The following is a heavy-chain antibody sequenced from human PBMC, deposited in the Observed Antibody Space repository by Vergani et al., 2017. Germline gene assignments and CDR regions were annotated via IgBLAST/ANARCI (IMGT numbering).Heavy chain of an antibody. Sequence: QVQLQQWGVGLMKPSETLSLTCAVYGGSFSGYYWSWIRQPPGKGLEWIGEINHSGSTNYNPSLKSRVTISVDTSKNQFSLKLSSVTAADTAVYYCARTGTTRYYYYMDVWGKGTTVTVSS. V-gene: IGHV4-34*01. CDR1: GGSFSGYY. J-gene: IGHJ6*03. CDR2: INHSGST. CDR3: ARTGTTRYYYYMDV. D-gene: IGHD1-1*01.